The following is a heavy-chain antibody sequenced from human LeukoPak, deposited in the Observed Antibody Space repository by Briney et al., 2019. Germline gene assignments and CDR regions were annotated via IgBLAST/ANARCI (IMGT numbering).Heavy chain of an antibody. Sequence: KPSETLSFTCTVSGGSISSYYWSWIRQRPGKGLEWIGYISDTGSTNYNPSLKSRVSISVDTSKNQLSLRLSSVTAADTAVYYCARSYGSGSFYYFDYWGQGTLVTVSS. CDR3: ARSYGSGSFYYFDY. V-gene: IGHV4-59*01. CDR1: GGSISSYY. J-gene: IGHJ4*02. CDR2: ISDTGST. D-gene: IGHD3-10*01.